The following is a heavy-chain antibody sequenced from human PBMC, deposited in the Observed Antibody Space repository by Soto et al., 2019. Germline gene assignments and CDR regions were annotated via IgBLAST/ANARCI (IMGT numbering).Heavy chain of an antibody. CDR1: GGTFSSYT. CDR2: IIPILGIA. J-gene: IGHJ6*02. V-gene: IGHV1-69*08. D-gene: IGHD6-13*01. Sequence: QVQLVQSGAEVKKPGSSVKVSCKASGGTFSSYTISWVRQAPGQGLEWMGRIIPILGIANYAQKFQGRVTITADKSTSTADMELSSLRSEDTAVYYCARDGNSSSWYVHYYGMDVWGQGTTVTVSS. CDR3: ARDGNSSSWYVHYYGMDV.